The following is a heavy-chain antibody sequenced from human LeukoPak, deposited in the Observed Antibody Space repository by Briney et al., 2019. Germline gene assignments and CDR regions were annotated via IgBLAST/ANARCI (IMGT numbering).Heavy chain of an antibody. Sequence: SETLSLTCTVSGGSISSYYWSWIRQPPGKGLEWIGYIYTSGSTNYNPSLKSRVTISVDTSKNQFSLKLSSVTAADTAVYYCARRRIDSMYNWFDPWGQGTLVIVSS. D-gene: IGHD2-21*01. CDR1: GGSISSYY. V-gene: IGHV4-4*09. J-gene: IGHJ5*02. CDR2: IYTSGST. CDR3: ARRRIDSMYNWFDP.